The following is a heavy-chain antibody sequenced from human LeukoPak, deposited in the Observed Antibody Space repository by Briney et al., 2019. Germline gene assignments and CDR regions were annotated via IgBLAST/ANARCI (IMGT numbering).Heavy chain of an antibody. CDR2: ISYDGSNK. CDR1: GFTFSSYA. D-gene: IGHD6-19*01. V-gene: IGHV3-30*04. CDR3: ARDSSGWYSSMGY. Sequence: GGSLRLSCAASGFTFSSYAMHGVRQAPGKGLEWVAVISYDGSNKYYADSVKGRFTISRDNSKNTLYLQMNSLRAEDTAVYYCARDSSGWYSSMGYWGQGTLVTVSS. J-gene: IGHJ4*02.